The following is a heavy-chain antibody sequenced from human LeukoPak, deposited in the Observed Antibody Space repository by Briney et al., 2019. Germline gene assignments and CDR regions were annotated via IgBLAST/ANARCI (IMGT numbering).Heavy chain of an antibody. CDR1: GGSISSYY. CDR2: IYYSGST. CDR3: ARGSDSGSYPPFDY. V-gene: IGHV4-59*01. Sequence: SSETLSLTCTVSGGSISSYYWSWIRQPPGKGLEWIGYIYYSGSTNYNPSLKSRVTISVDTSKNQFSLKLSSVTAADTAVYYCARGSDSGSYPPFDYWGQGTLVTVSS. D-gene: IGHD1-26*01. J-gene: IGHJ4*02.